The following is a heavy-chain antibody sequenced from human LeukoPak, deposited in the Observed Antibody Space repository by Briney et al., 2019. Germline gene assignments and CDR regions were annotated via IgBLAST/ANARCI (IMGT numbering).Heavy chain of an antibody. D-gene: IGHD6-19*01. Sequence: GGSLRLSCAASGFTFDDYAMHWVRQAPGKGLEWVSGISWNSGSIGYADSVKGRFTISRDNAKNSLYLQMNSLRAEDTALYYCAKLPRPSIAVAWDYWGQGTLVTVSS. CDR2: ISWNSGSI. CDR1: GFTFDDYA. J-gene: IGHJ4*02. V-gene: IGHV3-9*01. CDR3: AKLPRPSIAVAWDY.